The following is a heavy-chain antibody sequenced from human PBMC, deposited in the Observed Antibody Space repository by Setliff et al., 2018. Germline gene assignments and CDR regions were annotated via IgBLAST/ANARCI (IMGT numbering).Heavy chain of an antibody. D-gene: IGHD1-1*01. J-gene: IGHJ3*02. Sequence: GASVKVSCKASGGSFSSYAIIWVRQAPGQGLEWMGGIIPIFGTANYAQKFQGRVTITADESTSTAYMELSSLRSEDTAVYYCARELRNGRDAFDIWGQGTRVTVSS. CDR3: ARELRNGRDAFDI. CDR1: GGSFSSYA. V-gene: IGHV1-69*13. CDR2: IIPIFGTA.